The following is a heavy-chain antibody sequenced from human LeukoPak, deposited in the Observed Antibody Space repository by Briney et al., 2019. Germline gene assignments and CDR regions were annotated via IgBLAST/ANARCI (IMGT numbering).Heavy chain of an antibody. CDR2: INPNSGGT. J-gene: IGHJ4*02. Sequence: ASVEVSCKASGYTFTGYFIHWVRQAPGQGLEWMGWINPNSGGTNYAQKFQGRVTMTRDTSISTAYMELNRLRSDDTAVYYCARDERYDSSGYPFDYWGQGSLVTVSS. CDR3: ARDERYDSSGYPFDY. V-gene: IGHV1-2*02. CDR1: GYTFTGYF. D-gene: IGHD3-22*01.